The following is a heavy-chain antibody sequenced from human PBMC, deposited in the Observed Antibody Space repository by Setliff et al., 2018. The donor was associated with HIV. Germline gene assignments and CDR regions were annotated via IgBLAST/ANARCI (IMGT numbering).Heavy chain of an antibody. CDR2: INTGDGDT. D-gene: IGHD3-22*01. V-gene: IGHV1-3*04. Sequence: ASVKVSCKASGYTFTNYAIHWVRQAPGQRLEWMGWINTGDGDTRYSQKFQGRVTMTEDTSTDTAYMELRSLRSEDTAVYYCATEFPLSSPYYYDSSGYYYWGQGTLVTVSS. J-gene: IGHJ4*02. CDR3: ATEFPLSSPYYYDSSGYYY. CDR1: GYTFTNYA.